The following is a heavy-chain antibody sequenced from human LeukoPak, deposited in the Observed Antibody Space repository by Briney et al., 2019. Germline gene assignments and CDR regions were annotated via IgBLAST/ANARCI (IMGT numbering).Heavy chain of an antibody. D-gene: IGHD6-19*01. J-gene: IGHJ3*02. CDR3: ARDQGSGWYPDAFDI. CDR2: IYSGGST. Sequence: PGGSLRLSCAASVFTVSSNYMSWVRQAPGKGLEWVSVIYSGGSTYYADSVKGRFTSSRDNSKNTLYLQMNSLRAEDTAVYYCARDQGSGWYPDAFDIWGQGTMVTVSS. CDR1: VFTVSSNY. V-gene: IGHV3-53*01.